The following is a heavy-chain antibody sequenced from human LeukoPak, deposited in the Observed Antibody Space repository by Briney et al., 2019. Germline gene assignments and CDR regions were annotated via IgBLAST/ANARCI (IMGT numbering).Heavy chain of an antibody. CDR1: GGTFSSYA. CDR3: ARGNPYCSGGSCYNY. Sequence: SVKVSCKASGGTFSSYAISWVRQAPGQGLEWMGGIIPIFGTANYAQKFQGRVTITADESTSTAYMELSSLRSEDTAVYYCARGNPYCSGGSCYNYWGQGTLVTVSS. D-gene: IGHD2-15*01. CDR2: IIPIFGTA. V-gene: IGHV1-69*13. J-gene: IGHJ4*02.